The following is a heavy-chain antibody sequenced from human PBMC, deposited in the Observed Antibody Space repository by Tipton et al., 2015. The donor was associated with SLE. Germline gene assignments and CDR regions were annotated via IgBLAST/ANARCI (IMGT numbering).Heavy chain of an antibody. CDR3: ARYQRLLWFPGRSDDAFDI. J-gene: IGHJ3*02. CDR1: GGSISSSSYY. CDR2: IYYSVST. V-gene: IGHV4-39*07. D-gene: IGHD3-10*01. Sequence: TLSLTCTVSGGSISSSSYYWGWIRQPPGKGLEWIGSIYYSVSTYYNPSLTSRVTISVDTSKNQFSLKLSSVTVADTAVYYCARYQRLLWFPGRSDDAFDIWGQGTMVTVSS.